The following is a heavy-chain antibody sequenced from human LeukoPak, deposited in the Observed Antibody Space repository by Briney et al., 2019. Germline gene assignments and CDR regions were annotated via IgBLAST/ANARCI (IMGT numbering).Heavy chain of an antibody. CDR3: ARERLVRGVIAHYHYGMDV. V-gene: IGHV3-33*01. Sequence: GGSLRLSCAASGFIFSNFAMHWVRQAPGKGPEWVAVIWDDGRTEKYVDSVKGRFTISRDNSKKTLELQMNSLRVEDTAMYYCARERLVRGVIAHYHYGMDVWGQGTTVTVSS. CDR1: GFIFSNFA. D-gene: IGHD3-10*01. CDR2: IWDDGRTE. J-gene: IGHJ6*02.